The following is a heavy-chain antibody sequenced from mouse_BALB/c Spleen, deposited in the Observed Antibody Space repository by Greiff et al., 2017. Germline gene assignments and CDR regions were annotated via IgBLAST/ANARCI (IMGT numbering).Heavy chain of an antibody. CDR2: ISSGSSTI. CDR1: GFTFSSFG. D-gene: IGHD1-1*01. V-gene: IGHV5-17*02. J-gene: IGHJ4*01. CDR3: ARTPYYGSSLYAMDY. Sequence: EVQGVESGGGLVQPGGSRKLSCAASGFTFSSFGMHWVRQAPEKWLEWVAYISSGSSTIYYADTVKGRFTISRDNPKNTLFLQMTSLRSEDTAMYYCARTPYYGSSLYAMDYWGQGTSVTVSS.